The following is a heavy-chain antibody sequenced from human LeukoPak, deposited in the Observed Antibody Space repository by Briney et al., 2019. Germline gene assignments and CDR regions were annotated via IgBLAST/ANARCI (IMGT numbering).Heavy chain of an antibody. CDR1: GYTFTGSY. V-gene: IGHV1-2*02. CDR3: ARDGDSSSWPYDY. D-gene: IGHD6-13*01. CDR2: INPNSGGT. Sequence: ASVKVSCKTSGYTFTGSYMHWVRQAPGQGLEWMGWINPNSGGTNYAQKFQGRVTMTRDTSISTAYMELSRLESDDTAVYYCARDGDSSSWPYDYWGQGTLVTVSS. J-gene: IGHJ4*02.